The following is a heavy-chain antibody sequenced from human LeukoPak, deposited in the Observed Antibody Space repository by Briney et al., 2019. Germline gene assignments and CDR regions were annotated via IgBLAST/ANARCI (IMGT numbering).Heavy chain of an antibody. CDR1: GGSIRHYH. CDR2: LSTSGST. CDR3: ARGAGLDQH. V-gene: IGHV4-4*07. Sequence: AQTLSLTCSVAGGSIRHYHWSWIRQPAGKGLEWIGRLSTSGSTTYNPSLKSRVTMSVDTSKNQFSLKLSSVTAADSAVYYCARGAGLDQHWGEGTLVTVSS. J-gene: IGHJ1*01. D-gene: IGHD6-13*01.